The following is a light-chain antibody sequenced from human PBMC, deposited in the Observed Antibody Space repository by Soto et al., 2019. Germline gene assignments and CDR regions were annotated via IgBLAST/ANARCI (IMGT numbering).Light chain of an antibody. CDR1: QSVSSSY. Sequence: EIVLTQSPGTLSLSRGERATLSCRASQSVSSSYLAWYQQKPGQAPRLLIYGASSRATGIPARFSGSASGKDFTLTITRLEPEDFAVSYCQHYGSSRVTLGRRAKVDIK. CDR3: QHYGSSRVT. CDR2: GAS. V-gene: IGKV3-20*01. J-gene: IGKJ3*01.